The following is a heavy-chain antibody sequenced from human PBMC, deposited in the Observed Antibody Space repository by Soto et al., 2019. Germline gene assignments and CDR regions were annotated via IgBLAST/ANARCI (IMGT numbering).Heavy chain of an antibody. J-gene: IGHJ4*02. CDR2: ISAYNGNT. V-gene: IGHV1-18*01. D-gene: IGHD2-15*01. CDR3: ARSDCSGGRCYSSYFDY. Sequence: ASVKVSCKASGYTFTSYGISWVRQAPGQGLEWMGWISAYNGNTNYAQKLQGRVTMTTDTSTSTAYMELRSLRSDDTAVYYCARSDCSGGRCYSSYFDYWGQGTLVTVSS. CDR1: GYTFTSYG.